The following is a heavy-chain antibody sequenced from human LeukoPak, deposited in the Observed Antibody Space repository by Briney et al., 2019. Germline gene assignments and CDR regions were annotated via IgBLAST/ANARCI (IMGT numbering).Heavy chain of an antibody. CDR3: ARDRNYDILTGYYYYFDY. CDR2: IWYDGSNK. J-gene: IGHJ4*02. V-gene: IGHV3-33*01. D-gene: IGHD3-9*01. CDR1: GFTLSSYG. Sequence: GGSLRLSCAASGFTLSSYGMHWVRQAPGKGLEWVAVIWYDGSNKYYADSVKGRFTISRDNSKNTLYLQMNSLRAEDTAVYYCARDRNYDILTGYYYYFDYWGQGTLVTVSS.